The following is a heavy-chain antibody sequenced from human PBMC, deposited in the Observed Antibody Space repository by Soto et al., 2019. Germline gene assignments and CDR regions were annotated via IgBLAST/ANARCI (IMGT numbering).Heavy chain of an antibody. CDR1: GGSISSYY. V-gene: IGHV4-59*01. CDR2: SYYSGST. D-gene: IGHD6-13*01. CDR3: TRDRAISTAGHYYYYMDV. J-gene: IGHJ6*03. Sequence: QVQLQESGPGLVKPSETLSLTCTVSGGSISSYYWSWIRQPPGKRLEWLGYSYYSGSTNYTPSLKSRVTISVDTSKNQFSLKPSSVTAADTAVYYCTRDRAISTAGHYYYYMDVWGKGTTVTVSS.